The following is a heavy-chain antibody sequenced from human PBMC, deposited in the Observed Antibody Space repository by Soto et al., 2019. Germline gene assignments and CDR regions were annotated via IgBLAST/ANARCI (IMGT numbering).Heavy chain of an antibody. CDR2: INHSGST. Sequence: SETLSLTCAVYGGSFSGYYWSWIRQPPGKGLEWIGEINHSGSTNYNPSLKSRATIAVDTSKNQFSLKLSSVTAADTAVYYCARGLCGGDCSPFDYWGQGTLVTVSS. CDR1: GGSFSGYY. V-gene: IGHV4-34*01. D-gene: IGHD2-21*02. CDR3: ARGLCGGDCSPFDY. J-gene: IGHJ4*02.